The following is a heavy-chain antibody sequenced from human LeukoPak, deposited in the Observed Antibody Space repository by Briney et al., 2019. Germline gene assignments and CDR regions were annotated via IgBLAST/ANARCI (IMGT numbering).Heavy chain of an antibody. CDR3: ARLPTYYYDSSGYYYVSGYFDY. D-gene: IGHD3-22*01. V-gene: IGHV4-59*08. CDR2: IYYSGST. J-gene: IGHJ4*02. CDR1: GVSISSYY. Sequence: SETLSLTCTVSGVSISSYYWSWIRQPPGKGLEWIGYIYYSGSTNYNPSLKSRVTISVDTSKNQFSLKLSSVTAADTAVYYCARLPTYYYDSSGYYYVSGYFDYWGQGTLVTDSS.